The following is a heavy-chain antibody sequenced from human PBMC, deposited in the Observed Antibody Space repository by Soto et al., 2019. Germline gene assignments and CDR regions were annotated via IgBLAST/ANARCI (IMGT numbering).Heavy chain of an antibody. D-gene: IGHD3-10*01. CDR1: GFTFSRYW. CDR2: MNEDGGTT. J-gene: IGHJ6*02. Sequence: HPGGSLTLSCAASGFTFSRYWMHWVRQAPGKGLVWVSRMNEDGGTTDYADSVKGRFTISRDNAKNTLYLQMNSLRVEDTAVYYCASDLSGRADVWGQGTTVTVSS. CDR3: ASDLSGRADV. V-gene: IGHV3-74*01.